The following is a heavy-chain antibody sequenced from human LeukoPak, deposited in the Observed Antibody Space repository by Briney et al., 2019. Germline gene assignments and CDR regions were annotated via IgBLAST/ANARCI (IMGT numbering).Heavy chain of an antibody. CDR1: GFTFSSYG. Sequence: GGSLRLSCAASGFTFSSYGMSWVRQAPGKGLEWVSAISGSGGSTYYADSVKGRFTISRDNSKNTLYLQMNSLRAEDTAVYYCTRVGSSSWYLEPGGFDYWGQGTLVTVSS. CDR2: ISGSGGST. D-gene: IGHD6-13*01. CDR3: TRVGSSSWYLEPGGFDY. J-gene: IGHJ4*02. V-gene: IGHV3-23*01.